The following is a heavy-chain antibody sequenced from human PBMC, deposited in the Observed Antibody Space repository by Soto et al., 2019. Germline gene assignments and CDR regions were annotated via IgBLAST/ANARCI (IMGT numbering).Heavy chain of an antibody. CDR2: IYYSGST. CDR1: GGSISSSSYY. V-gene: IGHV4-39*01. J-gene: IGHJ5*02. Sequence: QLQLQESGPGLVKPSETLSLTCTVSGGSISSSSYYWGWIRQPPGKGLEWIGSIYYSGSTYYNPSRKSRVTISVATSKNQFSLKLSSVTAADTAVYYCASPKIAFYNWFDPWGQGTLVTVSS. CDR3: ASPKIAFYNWFDP. D-gene: IGHD3-3*02.